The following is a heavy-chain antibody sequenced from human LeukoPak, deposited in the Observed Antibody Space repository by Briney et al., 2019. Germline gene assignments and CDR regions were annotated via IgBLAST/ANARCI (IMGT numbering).Heavy chain of an antibody. D-gene: IGHD2-15*01. Sequence: PSETLSLTCTVSGGSISSSSYYWVWIRQPPGEGLEWIGSIYYSGSTYYNPPLKSRVTIYVHTSKNQFSLKLSSVTAADTAVYYCARHVNNVGYCSGGSCYHMDVWGKGTTVTVSS. J-gene: IGHJ6*03. CDR3: ARHVNNVGYCSGGSCYHMDV. CDR1: GGSISSSSYY. V-gene: IGHV4-39*01. CDR2: IYYSGST.